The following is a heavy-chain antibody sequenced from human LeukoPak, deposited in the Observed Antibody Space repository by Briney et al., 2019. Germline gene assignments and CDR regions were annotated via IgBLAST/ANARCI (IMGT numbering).Heavy chain of an antibody. CDR2: IYYSGST. J-gene: IGHJ4*02. V-gene: IGHV4-59*01. Sequence: PSETLSLTCAVYGGSFSGYYWSWIRQPPGEGLEWIGYIYYSGSTNYNPSLKSRVTISVDTSKNQFSLKLSSVTAADTAVYYCARTHGSGSYIIWGQGTLVTVSS. D-gene: IGHD3-10*01. CDR1: GGSFSGYY. CDR3: ARTHGSGSYII.